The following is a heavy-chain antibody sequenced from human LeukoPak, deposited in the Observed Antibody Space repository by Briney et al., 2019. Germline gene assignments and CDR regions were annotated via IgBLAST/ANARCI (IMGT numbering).Heavy chain of an antibody. CDR2: ISYGGSNK. CDR3: AKGGYCSGGSCYSSSHFDY. D-gene: IGHD2-15*01. CDR1: GFSFSSYG. V-gene: IGHV3-30*18. J-gene: IGHJ4*02. Sequence: GGSLRLSCTASGFSFSSYGMHWVRQAPGKGLEWVAVISYGGSNKYYGDSMKGRFTISRDNSKNTLYLQMNSLRAEDTAVYYCAKGGYCSGGSCYSSSHFDYWGQGTLVTVSS.